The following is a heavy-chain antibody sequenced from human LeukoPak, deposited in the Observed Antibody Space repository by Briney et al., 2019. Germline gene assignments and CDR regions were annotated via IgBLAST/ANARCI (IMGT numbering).Heavy chain of an antibody. V-gene: IGHV3-33*01. CDR2: IWYDGSNK. J-gene: IGHJ4*02. Sequence: GGSLRLSCAASGFTFSSYGMHWVRQAPGKGLEWGAVIWYDGSNKYYADSVKGRFTISRDNSKNTLCLQMNSLSAQDTAVYPCARERGDYGDSFDHWRQGTLLPLSS. CDR3: ARERGDYGDSFDH. CDR1: GFTFSSYG. D-gene: IGHD4-17*01.